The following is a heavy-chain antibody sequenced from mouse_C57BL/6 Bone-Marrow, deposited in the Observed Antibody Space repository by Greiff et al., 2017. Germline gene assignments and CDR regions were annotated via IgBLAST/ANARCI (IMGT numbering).Heavy chain of an antibody. J-gene: IGHJ3*01. D-gene: IGHD1-1*01. CDR1: GFNIKNTY. V-gene: IGHV14-3*01. Sequence: EFQLQQSVAELVRPGASVKLSCTASGFNIKNTYMHWVKQRPEQGLEWIGRIDPANGNTKYAPKFQGKATITADTSSNTAYLQLSSLTSEDTAIYYCARTATVVGTGFAYWGQGTLVTVSA. CDR2: IDPANGNT. CDR3: ARTATVVGTGFAY.